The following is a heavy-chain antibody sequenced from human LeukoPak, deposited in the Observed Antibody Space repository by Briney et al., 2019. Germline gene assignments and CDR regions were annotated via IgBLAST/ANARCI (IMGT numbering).Heavy chain of an antibody. Sequence: PSETLSLTCAVSGYSISSGYYWGWIRQPPGKGLEWIGSIYHSGSTYYNPSLKSRVTISVDTSKNQLSLKLSSVTAADTAVYYCARRLTGGREAFDIWGQGTMVTVSS. CDR2: IYHSGST. V-gene: IGHV4-38-2*01. D-gene: IGHD1-14*01. CDR1: GYSISSGYY. CDR3: ARRLTGGREAFDI. J-gene: IGHJ3*02.